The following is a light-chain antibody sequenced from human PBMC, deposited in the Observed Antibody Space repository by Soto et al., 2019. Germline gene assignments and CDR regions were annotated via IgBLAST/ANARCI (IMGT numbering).Light chain of an antibody. J-gene: IGKJ4*01. Sequence: EIVLTQSPGTLSLSPGERATLSCRASQSVSDSYLAWYQQKPGQAPRLLIYGASSRATGIPDRFSGSGSGTDFTLTISRLEPEDFAVYYCQKYGTSPLTFGGGTKVESK. V-gene: IGKV3-20*01. CDR1: QSVSDSY. CDR2: GAS. CDR3: QKYGTSPLT.